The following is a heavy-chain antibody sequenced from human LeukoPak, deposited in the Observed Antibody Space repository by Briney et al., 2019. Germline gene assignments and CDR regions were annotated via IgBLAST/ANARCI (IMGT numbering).Heavy chain of an antibody. CDR3: ARLYYDILTGYYPYYFDY. J-gene: IGHJ4*02. D-gene: IGHD3-9*01. V-gene: IGHV1-18*01. CDR1: GYTFTSYG. Sequence: ASVKVSCKPSGYTFTSYGISWVRQAPGQGLEWMGWISAYNGNTNYAQKLQGRVTMTTDTSTSTAYMELRSLRSDDTAVYSCARLYYDILTGYYPYYFDYWGQGTLVTVSS. CDR2: ISAYNGNT.